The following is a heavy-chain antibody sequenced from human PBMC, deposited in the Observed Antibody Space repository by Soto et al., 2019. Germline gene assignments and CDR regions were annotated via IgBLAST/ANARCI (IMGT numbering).Heavy chain of an antibody. CDR2: ISSSSSTI. D-gene: IGHD3-10*01. CDR1: GFTFSSYS. CDR3: AKTYGDSEGVDFDY. V-gene: IGHV3-48*01. J-gene: IGHJ4*02. Sequence: EVQLVESGGGLVQPGGSLRLSCAASGFTFSSYSMNWVRQAPGKGLEWVSYISSSSSTIYYADSVKGRFTISRDNAKNPLYLQMNSRGAEDRAVYYWAKTYGDSEGVDFDYGGQGTLVTVSS.